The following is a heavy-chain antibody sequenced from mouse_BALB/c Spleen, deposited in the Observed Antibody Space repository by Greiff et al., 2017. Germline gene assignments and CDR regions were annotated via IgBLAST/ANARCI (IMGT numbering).Heavy chain of an antibody. J-gene: IGHJ3*01. V-gene: IGHV2-9*02. CDR2: IWAGGST. CDR1: GFSLTSYG. D-gene: IGHD1-2*01. Sequence: VKLMESGPGLVAPSQSLSITCTVSGFSLTSYGVHWVRQPPGKGLEWLGVIWAGGSTNYNSALMSRLSISKDNSKSQVFLKMNSLQTDDTAMYYCARDGDYGTGGFAYWGQGTLVTVSA. CDR3: ARDGDYGTGGFAY.